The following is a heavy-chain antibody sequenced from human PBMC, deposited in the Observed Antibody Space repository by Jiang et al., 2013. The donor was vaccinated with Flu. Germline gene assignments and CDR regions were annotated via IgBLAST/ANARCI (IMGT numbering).Heavy chain of an antibody. D-gene: IGHD5-18*01. J-gene: IGHJ5*02. Sequence: GSGLVKPSETLSLTCTVSGGSISSYYWSWIRQPPGKGLEWIGYIYYSGSTNYNPSLKSRVTISVDTSKNQFSLKLSSVTAADTAVYYCARRGYSYGENWFDPWGQGTLVTVSS. CDR1: GGSISSYY. CDR2: IYYSGST. CDR3: ARRGYSYGENWFDP. V-gene: IGHV4-59*08.